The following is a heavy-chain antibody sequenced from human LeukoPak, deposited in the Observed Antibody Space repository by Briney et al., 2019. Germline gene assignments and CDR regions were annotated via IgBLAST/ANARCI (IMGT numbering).Heavy chain of an antibody. CDR2: INHSGST. Sequence: SETLSLTCAVYGGSFSGYYWSWIRQPPGKGLEWIGEINHSGSTNYNPSLKSRVTMSLDTSKNQFSLKLSSVTAADTAVYYCARAPEYGLYYFDYWGQGTLVTVSS. CDR1: GGSFSGYY. CDR3: ARAPEYGLYYFDY. V-gene: IGHV4-34*01. J-gene: IGHJ4*02. D-gene: IGHD1-14*01.